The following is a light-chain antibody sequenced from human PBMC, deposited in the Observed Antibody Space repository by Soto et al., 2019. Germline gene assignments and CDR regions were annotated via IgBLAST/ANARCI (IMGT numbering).Light chain of an antibody. CDR2: FAS. V-gene: IGKV3-15*01. CDR1: QSVSTN. J-gene: IGKJ1*01. Sequence: VMTQSPATLSVSPGERAALSCRASQSVSTNLAWYQQKPGQPPRPLIYFASTRATAVPARFTAGGSGTEFTLTISSLQSDDLADYYCQQYDKWPRTFGQGTKVDIK. CDR3: QQYDKWPRT.